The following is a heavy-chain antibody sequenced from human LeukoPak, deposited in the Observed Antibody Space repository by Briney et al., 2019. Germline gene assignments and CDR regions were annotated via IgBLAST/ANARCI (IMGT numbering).Heavy chain of an antibody. CDR1: GGTFSSYA. J-gene: IGHJ4*02. CDR2: IIPILDIG. V-gene: IGHV1-69*04. CDR3: AREPGTAWDY. D-gene: IGHD5-18*01. Sequence: SVKVSCKASGGTFSSYAINWVRQAPGQGLEWMGRIIPILDIGNYAQKFQGRVTITADKSTSTAYMELSSLRSEDTAVYYCAREPGTAWDYWGQGTLVTVSS.